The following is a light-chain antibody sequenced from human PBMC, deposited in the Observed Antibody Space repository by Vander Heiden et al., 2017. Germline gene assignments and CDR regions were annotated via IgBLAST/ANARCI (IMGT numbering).Light chain of an antibody. J-gene: IGKJ1*01. CDR1: QSISSW. CDR3: QQYNSYSPWT. Sequence: DIQMTQSPSTLSASVGDRVTITCRASQSISSWLAWYQQKPGKAPKLLIYKASNLESGVPSRFSGSGFGTEFTLSISSLQPDDFATYYCQQYNSYSPWTFGQGTKVEIK. CDR2: KAS. V-gene: IGKV1-5*03.